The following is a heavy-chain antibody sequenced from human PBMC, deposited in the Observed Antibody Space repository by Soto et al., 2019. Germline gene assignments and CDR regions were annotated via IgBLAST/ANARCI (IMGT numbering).Heavy chain of an antibody. CDR1: GFTFSSYS. CDR2: ISSSSSTI. CDR3: ARDGYDFWSGYYTVESRFYYYYYMDV. Sequence: SLRLSCAASGFTFSSYSMNWVRQAPGKGLEWVSYISSSSSTIYYADSVKGRFTISRDNAKNSLYLQMNSLRAEDTAVYYCARDGYDFWSGYYTVESRFYYYYYMDVWGKGT. J-gene: IGHJ6*03. D-gene: IGHD3-3*01. V-gene: IGHV3-48*01.